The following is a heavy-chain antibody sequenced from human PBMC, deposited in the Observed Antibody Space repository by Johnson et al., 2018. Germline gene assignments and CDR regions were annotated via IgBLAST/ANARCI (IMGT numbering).Heavy chain of an antibody. CDR3: AELSSSTFDI. J-gene: IGHJ3*02. CDR2: INSDGSTT. V-gene: IGHV3-74*01. CDR1: GFTFSSYW. D-gene: IGHD6-6*01. Sequence: EVQLVESGGGLVQPGGSLRLSCAASGFTFSSYWMHWVRQAPGKGLVWVSRINSDGSTTNYADSVKGRFTISRDNAKNRLYLQMTSLRAEDTAVYYCAELSSSTFDIWGQGTVVTVSS.